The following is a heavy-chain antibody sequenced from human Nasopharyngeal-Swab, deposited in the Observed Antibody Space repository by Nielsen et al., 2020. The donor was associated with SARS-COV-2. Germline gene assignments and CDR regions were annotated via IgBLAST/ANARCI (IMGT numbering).Heavy chain of an antibody. CDR3: ASATVSSGWSNDAFDI. J-gene: IGHJ3*02. D-gene: IGHD6-19*01. V-gene: IGHV3-23*01. CDR1: GFTFSSYA. CDR2: ISGSGGST. Sequence: GESLKISCAASGFTFSSYAMSWARQAPGKGLEWVSAISGSGGSTYYADSVKGRFTISRDNSKNTLYLQMNSLRAEDTAVYYCASATVSSGWSNDAFDIWGQGTMVTVSS.